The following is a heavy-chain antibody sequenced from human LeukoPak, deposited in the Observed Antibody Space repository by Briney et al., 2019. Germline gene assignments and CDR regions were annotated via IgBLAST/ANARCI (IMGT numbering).Heavy chain of an antibody. J-gene: IGHJ5*02. V-gene: IGHV4-30-2*01. CDR3: ARDSGHRTHAPGLYWFDP. D-gene: IGHD1-14*01. CDR1: GGSISSGGYY. Sequence: PSETLSLTCTVSGGSISSGGYYWSWIRQPPGKGLEWIGYIYHSGSTYYNPSLKSRVTISVDRSKNQFSLKLSSVTAADTAVYYCARDSGHRTHAPGLYWFDPWGQGTLVTVSS. CDR2: IYHSGST.